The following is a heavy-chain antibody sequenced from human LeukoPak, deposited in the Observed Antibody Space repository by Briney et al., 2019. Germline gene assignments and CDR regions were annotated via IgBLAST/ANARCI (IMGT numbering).Heavy chain of an antibody. J-gene: IGHJ4*02. CDR1: GFTFSDYY. Sequence: PGGSLRLSCAASGFTFSDYYMSWIRQAPGKGLEWVSYISSSSSYTNYADSVEGRFTISRDNAKNSLYLQMNSLRAEDTAVYYCARSFGSGSDYYDYWGQGTLVTVSS. D-gene: IGHD3-10*01. CDR2: ISSSSSYT. CDR3: ARSFGSGSDYYDY. V-gene: IGHV3-11*06.